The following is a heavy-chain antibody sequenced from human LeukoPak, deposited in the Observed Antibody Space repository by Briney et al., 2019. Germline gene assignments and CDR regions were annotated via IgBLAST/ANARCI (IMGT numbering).Heavy chain of an antibody. J-gene: IGHJ1*01. D-gene: IGHD3-10*01. Sequence: GGSLRLSCAASGFTFSSYAMSWVRQAPGKGLEWVAVISYDGSNKYYADSVKGRFTISRDNSKNTLYLQMNSLRAEDTAVYYCAKDRGTMVRGVIMIPGYFQHWGQGTLVTVSS. CDR2: ISYDGSNK. CDR1: GFTFSSYA. V-gene: IGHV3-30*18. CDR3: AKDRGTMVRGVIMIPGYFQH.